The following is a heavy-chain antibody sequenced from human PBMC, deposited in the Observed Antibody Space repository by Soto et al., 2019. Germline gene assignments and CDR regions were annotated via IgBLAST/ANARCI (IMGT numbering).Heavy chain of an antibody. V-gene: IGHV4-34*01. J-gene: IGHJ6*02. CDR1: GVSFSGYY. CDR3: ATNTAMVTSYYYGMDV. CDR2: INHSGST. D-gene: IGHD5-18*01. Sequence: SETLSLTCAVYGVSFSGYYWSWIRKTTGKGLEWIGEINHSGSTNYNPSLKSRVTISVDTSKNQFSLKLSSVTAADTAVYYCATNTAMVTSYYYGMDVWGQGTTVTVSS.